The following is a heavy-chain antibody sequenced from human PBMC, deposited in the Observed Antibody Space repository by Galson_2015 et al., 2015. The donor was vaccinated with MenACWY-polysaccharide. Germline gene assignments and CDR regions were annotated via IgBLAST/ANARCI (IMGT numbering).Heavy chain of an antibody. CDR2: IDTSGSSA. Sequence: SPRLSCAASGFTFNSCAMNWVRQAPGKGLEWVSTIDTSGSSAYYADSVKGRFTISRDNSKNTLYLQMNSLRVEDTAIYYCTKAPGWMATRFDSWGQGTLVTASS. CDR3: TKAPGWMATRFDS. V-gene: IGHV3-23*05. D-gene: IGHD5-24*01. J-gene: IGHJ4*02. CDR1: GFTFNSCA.